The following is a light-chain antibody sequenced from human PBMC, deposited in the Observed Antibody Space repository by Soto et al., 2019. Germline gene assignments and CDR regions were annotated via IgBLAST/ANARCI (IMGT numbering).Light chain of an antibody. CDR3: QQYGTAPYT. CDR1: QSVDSRY. Sequence: ETVLTQSPGTLSLSPGEGATLSCRASQSVDSRYLAWYQQRPGQAPRLLISGTSTRASGIPDRFSGSGSGTDFTLTISRLEPEDFGVYYCQQYGTAPYTFGQGTTLEFK. V-gene: IGKV3-20*01. J-gene: IGKJ2*01. CDR2: GTS.